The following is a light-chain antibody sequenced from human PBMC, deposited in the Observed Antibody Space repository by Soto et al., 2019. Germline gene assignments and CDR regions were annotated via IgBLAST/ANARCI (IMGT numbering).Light chain of an antibody. Sequence: QSVLTQPPAASGTPWQRVAISCSGSRSKIGSNTVSWYQQLPGTAPKLLIHSNDQRPSGVPDRFSGSKSGTSASLAISGLQSEDEADYYCAAWDDSLNGFYVFGTGTKANVL. V-gene: IGLV1-44*01. CDR2: SND. J-gene: IGLJ1*01. CDR1: RSKIGSNT. CDR3: AAWDDSLNGFYV.